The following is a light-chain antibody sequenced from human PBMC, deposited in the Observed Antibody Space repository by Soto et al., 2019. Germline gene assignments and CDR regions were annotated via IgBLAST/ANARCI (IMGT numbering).Light chain of an antibody. CDR3: SSYTSSSTYV. CDR2: EVS. J-gene: IGLJ1*01. CDR1: SSDVGSYNR. V-gene: IGLV2-18*02. Sequence: QSALTQPPSVSGSPGQSVTISCTGTSSDVGSYNRVSWYQQPPGTAPKLMISEVSNRPSGVPDRFSGSKSGNTASLTISGLQAEDEADYSCSSYTSSSTYVFGTGTKVTV.